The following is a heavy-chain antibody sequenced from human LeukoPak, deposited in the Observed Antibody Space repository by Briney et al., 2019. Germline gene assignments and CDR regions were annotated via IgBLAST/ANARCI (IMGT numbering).Heavy chain of an antibody. V-gene: IGHV1-69*13. D-gene: IGHD2-2*01. CDR1: GGTFSSYA. J-gene: IGHJ4*02. CDR3: ARATDDCSSTSCYWGYYFDY. Sequence: ASVKVSCKASGGTFSSYAISWVRQAPGQGLEWMGGIIPIFGTANYAQKFQGRVTITADESTSTAYMELSSLRSEDTAVYYCARATDDCSSTSCYWGYYFDYWGQGTLVTVSS. CDR2: IIPIFGTA.